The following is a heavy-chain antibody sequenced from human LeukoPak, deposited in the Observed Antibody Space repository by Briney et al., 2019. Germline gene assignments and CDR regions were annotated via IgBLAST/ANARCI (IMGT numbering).Heavy chain of an antibody. CDR3: APYSSGWSPPAY. V-gene: IGHV4-39*01. J-gene: IGHJ4*02. D-gene: IGHD6-19*01. CDR2: IYYSGIT. CDR1: GGSISTTIYH. Sequence: SETLSLTCTVSGGSISTTIYHWGWIRQPPGKGLEWIGNIYYSGITYYNPSLRSRVTISVDTSKNQFSLKLNSVTAADTGVYYCAPYSSGWSPPAYWGQGTLVTVAS.